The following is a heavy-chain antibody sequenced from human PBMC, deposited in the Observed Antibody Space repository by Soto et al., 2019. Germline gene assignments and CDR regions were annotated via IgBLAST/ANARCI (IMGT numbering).Heavy chain of an antibody. J-gene: IGHJ5*02. D-gene: IGHD2-21*02. V-gene: IGHV1-18*01. CDR3: ARDKGAYCGGDCYSTWFDP. CDR2: ISAYNGNT. Sequence: QVQLVQSGAEVKKPGASVKVSCKASGYTFTSYGISWVRQAPGQGLEWMGWISAYNGNTNYAQKLQGRVTMTTDTATSTAYMALMSLRSADTAVYYCARDKGAYCGGDCYSTWFDPWGQGTLVTVSS. CDR1: GYTFTSYG.